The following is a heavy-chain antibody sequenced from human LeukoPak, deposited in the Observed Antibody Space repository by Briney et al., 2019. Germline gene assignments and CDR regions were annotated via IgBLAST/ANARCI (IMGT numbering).Heavy chain of an antibody. D-gene: IGHD2-15*01. CDR3: ARGVTRIYYYYYMDV. Sequence: ASVKVSCKASGYTFTGYYIHWVRQAPGQGREWMGWINPNSGDTNYAQKFQGEVTMTRDTSISTAYMELSRLRSDDTAVYYCARGVTRIYYYYYMDVWGKGTTVTVSS. V-gene: IGHV1-2*02. J-gene: IGHJ6*03. CDR2: INPNSGDT. CDR1: GYTFTGYY.